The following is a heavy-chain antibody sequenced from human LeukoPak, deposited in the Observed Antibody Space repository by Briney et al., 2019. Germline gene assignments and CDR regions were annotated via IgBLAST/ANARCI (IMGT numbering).Heavy chain of an antibody. J-gene: IGHJ4*02. Sequence: GGSLRLSCAASGFTFSSYSMNWVRQAPGKGLEWVSSISSSSSYIYYADSVKGRFTISRDNAKNSLYLQMNSLRAEDTAVYYCARHRMVRGVTVDYWGQGTLVTVSS. V-gene: IGHV3-21*01. CDR1: GFTFSSYS. CDR2: ISSSSSYI. CDR3: ARHRMVRGVTVDY. D-gene: IGHD3-10*01.